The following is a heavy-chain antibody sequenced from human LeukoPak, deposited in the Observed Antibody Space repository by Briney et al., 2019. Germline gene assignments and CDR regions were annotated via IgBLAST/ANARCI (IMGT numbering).Heavy chain of an antibody. J-gene: IGHJ4*02. CDR1: GGTFSSYA. D-gene: IGHD3-22*01. CDR2: IIPILGIA. CDR3: ARDGSYYYDSSGYSTFDY. V-gene: IGHV1-69*04. Sequence: SVKVSCKASGGTFSSYAISWVRQAPGQGLEWMGRIIPILGIANYAQKFQGRVTITADKSTSTAYMELSSLRSEDTAVYYCARDGSYYYDSSGYSTFDYWGQGTLVTVSS.